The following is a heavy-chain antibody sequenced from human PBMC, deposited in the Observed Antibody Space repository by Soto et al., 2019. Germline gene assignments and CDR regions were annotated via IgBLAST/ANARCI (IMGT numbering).Heavy chain of an antibody. Sequence: GASVKVSFKACGYTFTGYYMHWLRQAPGQGLEWMGWINPNSGCTNYAQKFQGWVTMTRDTSISTAYTELSRLRSDDTAVYYCARELVVVPAANDAFDIWGQGTMVTVSS. CDR3: ARELVVVPAANDAFDI. V-gene: IGHV1-2*04. CDR2: INPNSGCT. J-gene: IGHJ3*02. D-gene: IGHD2-2*01. CDR1: GYTFTGYY.